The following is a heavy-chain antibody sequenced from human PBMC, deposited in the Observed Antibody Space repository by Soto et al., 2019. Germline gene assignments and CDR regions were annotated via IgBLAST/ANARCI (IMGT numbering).Heavy chain of an antibody. J-gene: IGHJ4*02. V-gene: IGHV3-48*03. D-gene: IGHD3-16*01. CDR3: ARDPTLSHPGRFDY. CDR1: GFTFSNYE. Sequence: GGSLRLSCAASGFTFSNYEMNWVRQAPGKGMKWLSSISRSGSTIYYADSVKGRFTISRDNAKNSLYLQMNSLRAGDTAFYYCARDPTLSHPGRFDYWGQGTLVTVSS. CDR2: ISRSGSTI.